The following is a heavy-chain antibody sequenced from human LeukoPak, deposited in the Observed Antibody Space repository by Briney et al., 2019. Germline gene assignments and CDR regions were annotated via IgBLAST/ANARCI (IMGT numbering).Heavy chain of an antibody. D-gene: IGHD3-9*01. J-gene: IGHJ6*04. Sequence: PGRCLTPSCAASGFTFDNYATHCVRQPARNCLEWVSLISWDGASTYHADSVKGRFTISRANSKNSLYLQMNSLRAEDTALYYCAKGLEGDILTGYYGMDVWAKGTTVTVSS. CDR2: ISWDGAST. CDR1: GFTFDNYA. V-gene: IGHV3-43D*04. CDR3: AKGLEGDILTGYYGMDV.